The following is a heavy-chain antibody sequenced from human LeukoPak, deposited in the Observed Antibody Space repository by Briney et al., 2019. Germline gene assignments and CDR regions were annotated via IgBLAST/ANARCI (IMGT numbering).Heavy chain of an antibody. D-gene: IGHD6-6*01. CDR3: AREVDSSPDAFDI. Sequence: GGSLRLSCAASGFTFSSYSMNWVRQAPGKGLEWVSYISSSTSTIYYADSVKGRFTISRDNAKNSLYLQMNSLRAEDTAVYYCAREVDSSPDAFDIWGKGTMVTVSS. J-gene: IGHJ3*02. CDR2: ISSSTSTI. CDR1: GFTFSSYS. V-gene: IGHV3-48*01.